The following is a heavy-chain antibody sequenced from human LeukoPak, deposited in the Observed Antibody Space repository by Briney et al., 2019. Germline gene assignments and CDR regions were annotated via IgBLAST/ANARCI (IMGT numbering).Heavy chain of an antibody. Sequence: GGSLRLSCAASGSTFSDYYMSWIRQAPGKGLEWVSYISSSGSTIYYADSVKGRFSISRDNAKKSLYMQMNSLRAEDTAVYYCARIGRSGWNFDYWGQGTLVTVSS. V-gene: IGHV3-11*04. CDR2: ISSSGSTI. D-gene: IGHD6-19*01. CDR3: ARIGRSGWNFDY. J-gene: IGHJ4*02. CDR1: GSTFSDYY.